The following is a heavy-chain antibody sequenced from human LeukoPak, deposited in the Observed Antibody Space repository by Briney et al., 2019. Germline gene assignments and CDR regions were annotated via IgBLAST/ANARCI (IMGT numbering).Heavy chain of an antibody. D-gene: IGHD3-9*01. CDR2: IIPIFGTA. J-gene: IGHJ6*04. CDR1: GGTFSSYA. V-gene: IGHV1-69*13. CDR3: ASDEPAPNYDILTGYYRNYYYGMDV. Sequence: ASVKVSCKASGGTFSSYAISWVRQAPGQGLEWMGGIIPIFGTANYAQKFQGRVTITADESTSTAYMELSSLRSEDTAVYYCASDEPAPNYDILTGYYRNYYYGMDVWGKGTTVTVSS.